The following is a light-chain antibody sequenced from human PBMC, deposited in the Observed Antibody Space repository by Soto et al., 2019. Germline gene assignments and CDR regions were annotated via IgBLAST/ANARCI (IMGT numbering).Light chain of an antibody. Sequence: EIVLTQSPGTLSLSPGERATLSCRASQSVSSSYLAWYQQKPGQAPRLLIYGASSRATGIPDRFSGSGSGTGFTFTISRLEPEGFAVEYCQHDCNSPTMYTFGQGTKLEIK. V-gene: IGKV3-20*01. CDR2: GAS. CDR3: QHDCNSPTMYT. J-gene: IGKJ2*01. CDR1: QSVSSSY.